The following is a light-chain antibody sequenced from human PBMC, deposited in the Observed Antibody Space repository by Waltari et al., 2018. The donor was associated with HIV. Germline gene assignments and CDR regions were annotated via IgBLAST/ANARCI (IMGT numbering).Light chain of an antibody. CDR3: SSYTTSSTVV. CDR1: SSDVGDSKY. Sequence: QSALTQPASVSGSPGQSITISCTATSSDVGDSKYVSWYQQYPGQAPKLMIYEVNNRPSGVSNRFSCSKSGHTASLTISGLQTEDEGDYYCSSYTTSSTVVFGGGTKLTVL. CDR2: EVN. J-gene: IGLJ3*02. V-gene: IGLV2-14*01.